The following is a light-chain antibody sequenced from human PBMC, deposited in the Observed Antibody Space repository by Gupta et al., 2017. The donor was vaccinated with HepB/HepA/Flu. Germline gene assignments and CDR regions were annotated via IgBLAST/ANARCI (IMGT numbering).Light chain of an antibody. CDR2: KAS. CDR3: QQYDSYPHT. J-gene: IGKJ2*01. Sequence: IEITQPPSTLSASVGDRVTITCRASQSISSWLAWYQQKPGKAPKLLMYKASSSESGVPSRFSGSGTGTEFTLTISSLQPDDIATYYCQQYDSYPHTFGEGTKMEIK. CDR1: QSISSW. V-gene: IGKV1-5*03.